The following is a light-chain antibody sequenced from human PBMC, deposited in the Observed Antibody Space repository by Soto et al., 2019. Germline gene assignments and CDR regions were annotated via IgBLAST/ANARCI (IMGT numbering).Light chain of an antibody. Sequence: EILMTQSPATLSVSPWEIATLSCSASHRVSSNLAWFQQKPGQAPRLLIYGSSTRATGVPARFSGSGSGADFTPTISNLQSEDFAVYYCQQYTNWPPITFGQGTRLEIK. CDR1: HRVSSN. CDR3: QQYTNWPPIT. V-gene: IGKV3-15*01. J-gene: IGKJ5*01. CDR2: GSS.